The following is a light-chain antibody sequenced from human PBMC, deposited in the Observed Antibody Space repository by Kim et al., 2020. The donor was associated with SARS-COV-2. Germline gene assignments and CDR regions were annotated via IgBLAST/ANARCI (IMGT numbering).Light chain of an antibody. Sequence: GQSITISCTGISSDVGTYSIVSWYQQHPGKAPKLMIYEVIKRPSGVSNRFSGSKSGNTASLTISGLQAEDEADYYCCSYAGSSTLLFGGGTQLTVL. CDR3: CSYAGSSTLL. CDR1: SSDVGTYSI. CDR2: EVI. V-gene: IGLV2-23*01. J-gene: IGLJ2*01.